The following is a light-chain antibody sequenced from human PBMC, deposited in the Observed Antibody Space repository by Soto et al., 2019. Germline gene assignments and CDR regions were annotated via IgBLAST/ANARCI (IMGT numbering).Light chain of an antibody. CDR2: DFG. CDR1: SSDVGGYNS. CDR3: SSFKSSFTKV. Sequence: QSALTQPASVSGSPGESITISCTGTSSDVGGYNSVSWYQHHPGKAPKLILYDFGDRPSGVSYRFSGSKSGNTASLTISGLQAADEADYFCSSFKSSFTKVFGSGTKVTV. J-gene: IGLJ1*01. V-gene: IGLV2-14*03.